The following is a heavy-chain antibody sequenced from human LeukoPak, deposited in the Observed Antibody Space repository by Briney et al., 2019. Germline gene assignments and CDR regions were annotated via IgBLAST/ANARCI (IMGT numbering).Heavy chain of an antibody. V-gene: IGHV1-46*01. Sequence: ASVKVSCKASGYTFTSYYMHWVRQAPGQGPEWMGIINPSGGSTSYAQKFQGRVTMTRDMSTSTVYMELSSLRSEDTAVYYCARGGTTTYFDYWGQGTLVTVSS. J-gene: IGHJ4*02. D-gene: IGHD1-7*01. CDR2: INPSGGST. CDR1: GYTFTSYY. CDR3: ARGGTTTYFDY.